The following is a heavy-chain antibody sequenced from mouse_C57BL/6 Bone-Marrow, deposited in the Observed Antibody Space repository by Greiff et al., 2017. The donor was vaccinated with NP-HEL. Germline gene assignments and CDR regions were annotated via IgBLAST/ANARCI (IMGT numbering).Heavy chain of an antibody. CDR3: ARDYYGSSWYFDV. CDR2: ISNLAYSI. CDR1: GFTFSDYG. D-gene: IGHD1-1*01. J-gene: IGHJ1*01. V-gene: IGHV5-15*02. Sequence: DVKLVESGGGLVQPGGSRKLSCAASGFTFSDYGMAWVRQAPGKGPEWVAFISNLAYSIYYADTVTGRFTISRENAKNTLYLEMSSLRSEDTAMYYCARDYYGSSWYFDVWGAGTTVTVSS.